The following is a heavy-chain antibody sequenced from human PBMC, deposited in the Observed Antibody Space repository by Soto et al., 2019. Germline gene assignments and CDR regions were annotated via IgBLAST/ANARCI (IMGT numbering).Heavy chain of an antibody. D-gene: IGHD3-22*01. CDR2: ISWNSGST. CDR3: AKDPAYDSSGYLDY. Sequence: DVQLVESGGGLVQHGRSLRLSCAASGFTFDDYAMHWVRQAPGKGLEWVSGISWNSGSTGYADSVKGRFTISRDNAKNSLYLQMNSLRAEDTALYYCAKDPAYDSSGYLDYWGQGTLVTVSS. V-gene: IGHV3-9*01. J-gene: IGHJ4*02. CDR1: GFTFDDYA.